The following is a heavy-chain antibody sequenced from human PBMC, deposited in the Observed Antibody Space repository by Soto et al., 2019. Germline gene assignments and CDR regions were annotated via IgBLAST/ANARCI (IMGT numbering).Heavy chain of an antibody. J-gene: IGHJ4*02. D-gene: IGHD3-16*01. CDR1: GFTFSGFA. CDR3: ARLWAGGDVYDSPPYYLDY. Sequence: EVQLVESGGGLVQPGESVKLSCAASGFTFSGFAIHWVRQASGKGLEWIGRIKIRSYNYATAYTESLKGRFTLSRDDSKNTAYRQMSNLKTEDTAVYYCARLWAGGDVYDSPPYYLDYWGQGTLVTVSS. CDR2: IKIRSYNYAT. V-gene: IGHV3-73*02.